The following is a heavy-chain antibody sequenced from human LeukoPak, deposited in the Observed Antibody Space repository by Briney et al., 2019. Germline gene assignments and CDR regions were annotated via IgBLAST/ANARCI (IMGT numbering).Heavy chain of an antibody. J-gene: IGHJ4*02. Sequence: SETLSLTCTVSDDSISDYYRGWIRQPPGKGLEWIGYFYNSGRSTYNPSLKSRVTISADTSKNHFSLKLNSATTADTAVYYCTRGAGWLIDYWGRGILVTVSS. CDR3: TRGAGWLIDY. CDR1: DDSISDYY. D-gene: IGHD3-16*01. CDR2: FYNSGRS. V-gene: IGHV4-59*01.